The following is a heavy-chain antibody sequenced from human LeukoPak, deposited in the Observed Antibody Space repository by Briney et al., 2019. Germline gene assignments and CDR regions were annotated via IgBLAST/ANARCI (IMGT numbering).Heavy chain of an antibody. J-gene: IGHJ4*02. V-gene: IGHV4-39*02. Sequence: SETLSLTCTVSGGSISSSSYYWGWIRQPPGKGLEWIGTIFYTGNTFYNPSLKSRVTMSVDTSKNHLYLKLSSVTAADTAVYYCARVVWVNYYGSGSYYKLDYWGQGTLVTVSS. CDR2: IFYTGNT. CDR1: GGSISSSSYY. CDR3: ARVVWVNYYGSGSYYKLDY. D-gene: IGHD3-10*01.